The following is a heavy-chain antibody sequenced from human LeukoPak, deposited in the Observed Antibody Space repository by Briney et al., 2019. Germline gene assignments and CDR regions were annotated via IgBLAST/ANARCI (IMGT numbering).Heavy chain of an antibody. CDR2: IYTDAST. CDR1: GFTVSRKY. J-gene: IGHJ4*02. V-gene: IGHV3-53*01. D-gene: IGHD4/OR15-4a*01. CDR3: IRDYGDY. Sequence: PGGSLRLSCAASGFTVSRKYMSWVRQAPGKGLEWVAVIYTDASTYYADSVKGRFTISRDNSKNTVYLQMNSLRAEDTAVYYCIRDYGDYGGQGTLVTVSS.